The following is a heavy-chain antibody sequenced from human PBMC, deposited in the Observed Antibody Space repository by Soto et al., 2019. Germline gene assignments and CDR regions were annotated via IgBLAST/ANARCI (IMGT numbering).Heavy chain of an antibody. Sequence: QVQLVESGGGAVQPGGSLRLSCAASGFSFSGYAMHWVRQAPGKGLEWVSIISPDGRNQNYADSVKGQFTVSRDNSKNTLYLQRNSLKSDDTAGYYCARGRGATIAYYSDYWGQGTLVTVSS. J-gene: IGHJ4*02. CDR3: ARGRGATIAYYSDY. CDR1: GFSFSGYA. D-gene: IGHD1-26*01. V-gene: IGHV3-30*04. CDR2: ISPDGRNQ.